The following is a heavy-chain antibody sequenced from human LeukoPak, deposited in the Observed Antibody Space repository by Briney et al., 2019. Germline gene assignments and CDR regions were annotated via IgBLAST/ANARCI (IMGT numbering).Heavy chain of an antibody. Sequence: SETLSLTCTVSGGSISGNYYWSWIRQPAGKGLEWIGRIYARGSTNYNPSLKSRVTISVDTSKNQFSLKLSSVTAADTAVYYCARVDVWGSSTSDYFDYWGQGTLVTVSS. V-gene: IGHV4-4*07. D-gene: IGHD3-16*01. J-gene: IGHJ4*02. CDR2: IYARGST. CDR3: ARVDVWGSSTSDYFDY. CDR1: GGSISGNYY.